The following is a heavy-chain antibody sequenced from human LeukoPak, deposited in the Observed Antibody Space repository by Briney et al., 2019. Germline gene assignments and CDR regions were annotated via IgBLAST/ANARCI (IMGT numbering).Heavy chain of an antibody. D-gene: IGHD6-6*01. Sequence: SETLSLTCTVSGYSISSTYYWGWIRQPPGKGLEWVGSVFHSGNTYYNPSLKSRPTISADTSTNQFSLTLTSVTAADTAVYYCARDRSVGVLPAPPFDFWGQGTLVTVSS. CDR3: ARDRSVGVLPAPPFDF. V-gene: IGHV4-38-2*02. CDR1: GYSISSTYY. CDR2: VFHSGNT. J-gene: IGHJ4*02.